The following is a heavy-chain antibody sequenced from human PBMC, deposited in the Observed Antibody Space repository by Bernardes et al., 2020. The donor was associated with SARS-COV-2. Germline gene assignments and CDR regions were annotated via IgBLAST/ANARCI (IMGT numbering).Heavy chain of an antibody. CDR3: VKDQISFTVGYNALDI. CDR1: GLTFTNFA. CDR2: IGGGPDDI. Sequence: GGSLRLSCVASGLTFTNFAMSWVRQAPGKGLEWVSTIGGGPDDIYYADSVKGRFTIARDNSRDTLYLQMNNLRVEDTALYYCVKDQISFTVGYNALDIWGEGTRVAVSS. D-gene: IGHD6-25*01. J-gene: IGHJ3*02. V-gene: IGHV3-23*01.